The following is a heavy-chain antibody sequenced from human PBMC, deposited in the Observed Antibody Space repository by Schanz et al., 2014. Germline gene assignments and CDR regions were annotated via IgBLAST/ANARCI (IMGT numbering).Heavy chain of an antibody. CDR2: ISHDGSKK. D-gene: IGHD6-19*01. Sequence: QVQLVESGGGVVQPGRSLRLSCAASGFTFSSYGMHWARQAPGKGLEGMAVISHDGSKKYYADSVQGRFTISRDNSTNTVYLQMNSLRAEDTAVYYCAKGLRQWLVLGVSDYWGQGTLVTVSS. J-gene: IGHJ4*02. V-gene: IGHV3-30-3*01. CDR1: GFTFSSYG. CDR3: AKGLRQWLVLGVSDY.